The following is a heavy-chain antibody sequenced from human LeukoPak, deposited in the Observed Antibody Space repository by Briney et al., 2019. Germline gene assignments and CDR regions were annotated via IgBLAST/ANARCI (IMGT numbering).Heavy chain of an antibody. CDR3: ARLNYYDSSGYYRGEGWFDP. D-gene: IGHD3-22*01. Sequence: PAGSLRLSCKGSGYSFTSYWIGWVRQMTGKGLEWMGIIYPGDSDTRYSPSFQGQVTISADKSISTAYLQWSSLKASDTAMYYCARLNYYDSSGYYRGEGWFDPWGQGTLVTVSS. J-gene: IGHJ5*02. CDR2: IYPGDSDT. CDR1: GYSFTSYW. V-gene: IGHV5-51*01.